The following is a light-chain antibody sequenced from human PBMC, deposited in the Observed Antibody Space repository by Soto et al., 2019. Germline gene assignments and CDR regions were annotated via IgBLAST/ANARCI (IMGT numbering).Light chain of an antibody. CDR2: LNT. V-gene: IGLV1-40*01. J-gene: IGLJ3*02. CDR3: HSTDGSPSGMV. Sequence: QSVLTQPPSVSGAPGQRVTISCTGTSSNIGAGYDVHWYQQLPGTAPKLLIFLNTNRPSGVPDRFSGSKSGSSASLAITGLQAGDEADYYCHSTDGSPSGMVFGGGTKLTVL. CDR1: SSNIGAGYD.